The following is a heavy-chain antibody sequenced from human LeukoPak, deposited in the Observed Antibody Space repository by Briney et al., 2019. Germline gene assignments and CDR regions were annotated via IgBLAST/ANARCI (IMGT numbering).Heavy chain of an antibody. J-gene: IGHJ4*02. V-gene: IGHV3-74*01. D-gene: IGHD3-22*01. CDR2: INSDGRST. CDR1: GFTFSSYW. Sequence: GGSLRLSCAASGFTFSSYWMHWVRQAPGRGLVWVSRINSDGRSTSYADSVKGRFTISRDNTKNTLYLQMNSLSGEDTAVYYCARDYSGYDDYWGQGTLVTVSS. CDR3: ARDYSGYDDY.